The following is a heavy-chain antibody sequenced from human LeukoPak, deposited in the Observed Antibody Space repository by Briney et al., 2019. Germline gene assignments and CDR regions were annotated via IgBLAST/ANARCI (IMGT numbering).Heavy chain of an antibody. V-gene: IGHV1-3*01. D-gene: IGHD5-12*01. CDR2: INGGNGNT. J-gene: IGHJ4*02. CDR3: ARDRGAYDDY. CDR1: GYTFTSYA. Sequence: GASVKVSCKASGYTFTSYAMNWVRQAPGQGLEWMGWINGGNGNTKYSQKFQGRVTITRDTSASTAYMELSSLTSEDTAVYYCARDRGAYDDYWGQGTLVTVSS.